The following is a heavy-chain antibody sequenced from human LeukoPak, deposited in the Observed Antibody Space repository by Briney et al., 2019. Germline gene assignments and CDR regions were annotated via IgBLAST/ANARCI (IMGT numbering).Heavy chain of an antibody. Sequence: GASVTVSCTASGYTFTSYDVNWVRQAPGQGLEWMGWINPSSGGTNYAQKFQERVTITRDMSTSTAYMELSSLRSEDTAVYYCAAGSLAALRSVDAFDIWGQGTMVTVSS. CDR2: INPSSGGT. J-gene: IGHJ3*02. CDR1: GYTFTSYD. CDR3: AAGSLAALRSVDAFDI. V-gene: IGHV1-8*01. D-gene: IGHD6-6*01.